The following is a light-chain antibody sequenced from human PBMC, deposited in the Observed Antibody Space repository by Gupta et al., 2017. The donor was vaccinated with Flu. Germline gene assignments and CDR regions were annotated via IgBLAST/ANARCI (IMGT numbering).Light chain of an antibody. CDR3: LQDADMRYM. CDR1: QSVLYSSDNKNY. V-gene: IGKV4-1*01. CDR2: WAS. J-gene: IGKJ2*01. Sequence: DILMTQSTESLAVSLGERATINCKSSQSVLYSSDNKNYLTWYQQKPGQPPKLLIYWASTRESGVPDRFSGSGSGTDFTLTISRLQAEDVAMYYCLQDADMRYMFGQGTKLEI.